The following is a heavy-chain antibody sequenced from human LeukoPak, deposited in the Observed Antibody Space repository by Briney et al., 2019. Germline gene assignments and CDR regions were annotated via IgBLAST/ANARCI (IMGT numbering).Heavy chain of an antibody. Sequence: PGGSLRLSCAASGFTFDDYAMHWVRQAPGKGLEWVSGISWNSGGIGYADSVKGRFTNSRDNAKNSLYLQMNSLRAEDTALYYCAKDGEALITLGYFDYWGQGTLVTVSS. CDR1: GFTFDDYA. D-gene: IGHD3-3*02. J-gene: IGHJ4*02. CDR2: ISWNSGGI. CDR3: AKDGEALITLGYFDY. V-gene: IGHV3-9*01.